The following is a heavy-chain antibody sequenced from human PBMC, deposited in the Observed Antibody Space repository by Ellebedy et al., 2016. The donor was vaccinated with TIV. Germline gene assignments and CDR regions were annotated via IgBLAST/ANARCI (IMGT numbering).Heavy chain of an antibody. CDR3: AREVGHGSNSKVYWFDP. D-gene: IGHD4-23*01. V-gene: IGHV1-69*13. J-gene: IGHJ5*02. Sequence: SVKVSXKASGGTFSSYAISWVRQAPGQGLEWMGGIIPIFGTANYAQKFQGRVTITADESTSTAYMELSSLRSEDTAVYYCAREVGHGSNSKVYWFDPWGQGTLVTVSS. CDR2: IIPIFGTA. CDR1: GGTFSSYA.